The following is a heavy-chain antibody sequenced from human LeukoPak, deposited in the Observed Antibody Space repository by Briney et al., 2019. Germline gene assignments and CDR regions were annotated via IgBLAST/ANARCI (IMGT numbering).Heavy chain of an antibody. Sequence: ASVKVSCKASGYTFTSYGISWVRQAPGQGLEWMGWISTYNDNTHYAQKFQGRVTMTRDTSISTAYMELSRLRSDDTAVYYCARGGPTQGFDYWGQGTLVTVSS. V-gene: IGHV1-18*01. CDR2: ISTYNDNT. CDR1: GYTFTSYG. J-gene: IGHJ4*02. D-gene: IGHD2-15*01. CDR3: ARGGPTQGFDY.